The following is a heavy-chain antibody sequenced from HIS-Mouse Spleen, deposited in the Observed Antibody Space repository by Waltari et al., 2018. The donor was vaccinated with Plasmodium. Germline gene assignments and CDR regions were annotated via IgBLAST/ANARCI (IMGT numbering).Heavy chain of an antibody. J-gene: IGHJ4*02. V-gene: IGHV4-39*07. D-gene: IGHD1-7*01. CDR3: ARDRITGTSYFDY. CDR2: IYYSGST. CDR1: GGSISSSSYY. Sequence: QLQLQESGPGLVKPSETLSLTCTVSGGSISSSSYYWGWIRQPPGKGLEWIGSIYYSGSTYYNPPLKRRVTISVDTSKNQFSLKLSSVTAADTAVYYCARDRITGTSYFDYWGQGTLVTVSS.